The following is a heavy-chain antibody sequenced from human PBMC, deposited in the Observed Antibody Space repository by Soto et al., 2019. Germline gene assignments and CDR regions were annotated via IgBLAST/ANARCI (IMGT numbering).Heavy chain of an antibody. Sequence: GGSLRLSCAASGFTFTSYGMTWVRQAPGKGLEWVSAISGSGGSTYYADSVKGRFTISRDNSKNTLYLLMNSLRAEDTAVYYCARELDGIDVWGQGTTVTVSS. J-gene: IGHJ6*02. CDR3: ARELDGIDV. V-gene: IGHV3-23*01. CDR2: ISGSGGST. CDR1: GFTFTSYG.